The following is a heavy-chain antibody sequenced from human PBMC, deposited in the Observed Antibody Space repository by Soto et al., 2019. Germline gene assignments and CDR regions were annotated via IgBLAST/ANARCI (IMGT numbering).Heavy chain of an antibody. CDR3: ARGLRYGYFYGMDI. D-gene: IGHD1-20*01. CDR1: GYAFSNNF. V-gene: IGHV1-46*01. J-gene: IGHJ6*02. Sequence: ASVKVSCKASGYAFSNNFMHWVRQAPAQGVQWMGVINPTTXLTSNAQKFQGRITMTSDTSSSTAHMELSRLRSEDKAVYYCARGLRYGYFYGMDIWGQGTTVTVSS. CDR2: INPTTXLT.